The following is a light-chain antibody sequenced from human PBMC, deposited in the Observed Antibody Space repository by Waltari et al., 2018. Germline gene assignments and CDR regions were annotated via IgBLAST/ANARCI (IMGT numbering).Light chain of an antibody. J-gene: IGLJ3*02. CDR2: DVS. V-gene: IGLV2-14*03. Sequence: QSALPQPASVSGSPGQSITISCTGISSDVGSYNPVSWYQDHPGQGPKVIIYDVSDRPSGVSARFSGSKSGNTASLTISGLQAEDEADYYCSSQSSNNVVLFGGGTKVTVL. CDR1: SSDVGSYNP. CDR3: SSQSSNNVVL.